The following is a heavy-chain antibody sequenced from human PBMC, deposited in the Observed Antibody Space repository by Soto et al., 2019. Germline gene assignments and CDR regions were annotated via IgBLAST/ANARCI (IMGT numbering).Heavy chain of an antibody. Sequence: SETLSLTCTVSGGSISSGGYYWSWIRQHPGKGLEWIGYIYYSGSTYYNPSLKSRVTISADTSKNQFSLKLSSVTAADTAVYYCARGLSRGVVPAARGPNWFDPWGQGTLVTVSS. J-gene: IGHJ5*02. CDR1: GGSISSGGYY. V-gene: IGHV4-31*03. D-gene: IGHD2-2*01. CDR3: ARGLSRGVVPAARGPNWFDP. CDR2: IYYSGST.